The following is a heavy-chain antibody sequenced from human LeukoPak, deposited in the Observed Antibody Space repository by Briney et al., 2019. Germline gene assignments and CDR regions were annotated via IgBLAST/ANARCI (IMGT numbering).Heavy chain of an antibody. CDR3: ARDIPTSGWYVDY. J-gene: IGHJ4*02. CDR1: GFTLGSHG. V-gene: IGHV3-30*02. Sequence: GGSLRLSCAASGFTLGSHGMHWVRQAPGKGLEWVAFIHSDGNNKYYADAVKGRFTISRDRSKNTLYLQMNSLRPEDTAVYYCARDIPTSGWYVDYWGQGTLVTVSS. CDR2: IHSDGNNK. D-gene: IGHD6-19*01.